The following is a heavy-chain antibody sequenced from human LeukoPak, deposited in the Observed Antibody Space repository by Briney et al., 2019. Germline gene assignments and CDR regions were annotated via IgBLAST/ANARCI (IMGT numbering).Heavy chain of an antibody. CDR1: GFTFSSYS. CDR2: ISSSSSYI. CDR3: ARDLPVEYSSSQYFDY. J-gene: IGHJ4*02. D-gene: IGHD6-6*01. V-gene: IGHV3-21*01. Sequence: GSLRLSCAASGFTFSSYSMNWVCQAPGKGLEWVSSISSSSSYIYYADSVKGRFTISRDNAKNSLYLQMNSLRAEDTAVYYRARDLPVEYSSSQYFDYWGQGTLVTVSS.